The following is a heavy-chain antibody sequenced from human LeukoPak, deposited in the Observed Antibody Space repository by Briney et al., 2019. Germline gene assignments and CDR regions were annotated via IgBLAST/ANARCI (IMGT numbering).Heavy chain of an antibody. J-gene: IGHJ4*02. D-gene: IGHD5-12*01. V-gene: IGHV3-11*01. CDR1: GFIFSDYY. CDR2: ISSSGSTM. Sequence: GGSLRLSCAASGFIFSDYYMSWIRQAPGKGLEWVSYISSSGSTMYYTDSVKGRFTISRDNAKDSLYLQMNSLRAEDTAVYYRARDPGSGYEEHFDYWGQGTLVTVSS. CDR3: ARDPGSGYEEHFDY.